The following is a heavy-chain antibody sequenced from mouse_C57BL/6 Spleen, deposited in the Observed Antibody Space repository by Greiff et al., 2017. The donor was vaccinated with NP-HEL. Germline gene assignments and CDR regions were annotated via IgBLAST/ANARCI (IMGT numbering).Heavy chain of an antibody. CDR3: AREAIYYGNYDGTY. J-gene: IGHJ3*01. Sequence: QVQLKQSGPELVKPGASVKISCKASGYAFSSSWMNWVKQRPGKGLEWIGRIYPGDGDTNYNGKFKGKATLTADKSSSTAYMQLSSLTSEDSAVYFCAREAIYYGNYDGTYWGQGTLVTVSA. CDR2: IYPGDGDT. CDR1: GYAFSSSW. V-gene: IGHV1-82*01. D-gene: IGHD2-1*01.